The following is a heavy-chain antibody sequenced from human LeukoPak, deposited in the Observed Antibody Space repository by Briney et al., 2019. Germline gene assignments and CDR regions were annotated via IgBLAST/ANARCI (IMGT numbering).Heavy chain of an antibody. D-gene: IGHD2-15*01. CDR1: GGSISNGDHY. V-gene: IGHV4-31*03. J-gene: IGHJ5*02. CDR2: IYYSGST. Sequence: SETLSLTCTVSGGSISNGDHYWSWIRQHPGKGLEWIGHIYYSGSTYYNPSLKSRGIISVDTSKNQFSLKLSSVTAADTAVYYCARDNQLGYCSGGSCYAHWFDPWGQGTLVTVSS. CDR3: ARDNQLGYCSGGSCYAHWFDP.